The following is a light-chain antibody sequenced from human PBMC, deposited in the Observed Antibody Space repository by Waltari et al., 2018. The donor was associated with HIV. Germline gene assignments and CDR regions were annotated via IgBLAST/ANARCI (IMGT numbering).Light chain of an antibody. V-gene: IGKV3-20*01. CDR3: QQYGVPPLT. Sequence: EIILTQSPDVLSLSPGDRATLSCRASQSIGNSHLAWYQQRPGQAPRLLIYAASTRATGVPERFSGRGSGTAFSLTISALEAEDFAVYFCQQYGVPPLTFGQGAKVEV. CDR1: QSIGNSH. CDR2: AAS. J-gene: IGKJ1*01.